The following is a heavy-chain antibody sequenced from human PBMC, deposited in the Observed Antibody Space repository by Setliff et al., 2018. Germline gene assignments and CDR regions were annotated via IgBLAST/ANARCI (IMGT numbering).Heavy chain of an antibody. CDR3: VIPFCAGATCPPS. CDR2: INPGGLTS. D-gene: IGHD2-21*01. Sequence: ASVKVSCKTSGYSFTSHYMHWVRRAPGQGLEWMGIINPGGLTSSSTQKFEGRVTMTRDTSTSTVYMELNSLTSDDTAVYYCVIPFCAGATCPPSWGQGTQVTVSS. V-gene: IGHV1-46*01. J-gene: IGHJ4*02. CDR1: GYSFTSHY.